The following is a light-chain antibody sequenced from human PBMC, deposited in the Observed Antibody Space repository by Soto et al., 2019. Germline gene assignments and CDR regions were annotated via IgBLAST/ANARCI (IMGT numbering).Light chain of an antibody. Sequence: DIQMTQSPSTLSAPVGDRVTITCRASQSISSWLAWYQQKPGKAPNLLIYKASSLATGVPSRFSGSGSGTEFTLTISSLQPDDFATYYCQQYNSYLWTFGQGTKVEIK. CDR2: KAS. CDR1: QSISSW. V-gene: IGKV1-5*03. CDR3: QQYNSYLWT. J-gene: IGKJ1*01.